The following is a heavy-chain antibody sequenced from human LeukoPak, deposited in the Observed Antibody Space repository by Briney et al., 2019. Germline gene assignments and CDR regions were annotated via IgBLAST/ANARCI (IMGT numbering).Heavy chain of an antibody. V-gene: IGHV3-73*01. CDR1: GFTFSGSA. Sequence: GGSLRLFCAASGFTFSGSAMHWVRQASGKGLEWVGRIRSKANSYATAYAASVKGRFTISRDDSKNTAYLQMNSLKTEDTAVYYCTRHALDGDYWPDYYYYMDVWGKGTTVTVSS. D-gene: IGHD4-17*01. CDR2: IRSKANSYAT. J-gene: IGHJ6*03. CDR3: TRHALDGDYWPDYYYYMDV.